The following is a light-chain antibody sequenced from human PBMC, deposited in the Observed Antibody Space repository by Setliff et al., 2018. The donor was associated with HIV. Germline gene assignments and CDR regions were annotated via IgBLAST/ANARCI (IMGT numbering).Light chain of an antibody. V-gene: IGLV2-14*01. CDR1: SSDVGGYNY. Sequence: SALTQPASVSGSPGQSITISCTGTSSDVGGYNYVSWYQQHPGKDPKLMIYEVTNRPSGVSNRFSGSKSGNTASLTISGLQAEDEADYYCSSYRSSSTFVVFGGGTKVTVL. CDR2: EVT. CDR3: SSYRSSSTFVV. J-gene: IGLJ2*01.